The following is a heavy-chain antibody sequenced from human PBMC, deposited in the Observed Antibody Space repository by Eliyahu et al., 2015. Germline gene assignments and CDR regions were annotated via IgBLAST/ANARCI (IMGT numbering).Heavy chain of an antibody. CDR2: IYHSGST. J-gene: IGHJ4*02. D-gene: IGHD3-10*01. CDR3: ARDMGGGGIYGSGSKTAYDY. CDR1: GYY. Sequence: GYYWGWIRQPPGKGLEWIGSIYHSGSTYYNPSLKSRVTISVDTSKNQFSLKLSSVTAADTAVYYCARDMGGGGIYGSGSKTAYDYWGQGTLVTVSS. V-gene: IGHV4-38-2*02.